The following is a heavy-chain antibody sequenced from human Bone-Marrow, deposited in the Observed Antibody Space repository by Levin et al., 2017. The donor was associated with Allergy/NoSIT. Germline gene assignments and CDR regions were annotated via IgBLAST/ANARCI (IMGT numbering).Heavy chain of an antibody. CDR3: AKVDRGYFDS. CDR2: ISSSGDSA. V-gene: IGHV3-23*01. Sequence: GGSLRLSCAASGFTFSSYSMSWVRQAPGKGLEWVLEISSSGDSADYADSVKGRFTISRDNSRNTLYLQMNSLRVDDTAVYYCAKVDRGYFDSWGQGTLVTVAA. CDR1: GFTFSSYS. J-gene: IGHJ4*02.